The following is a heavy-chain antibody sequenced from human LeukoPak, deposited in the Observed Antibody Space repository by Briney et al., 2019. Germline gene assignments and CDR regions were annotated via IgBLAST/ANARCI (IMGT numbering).Heavy chain of an antibody. CDR2: IKQDGTEK. CDR1: GFTFTTYW. D-gene: IGHD3-10*01. CDR3: ARLSEMFRGPQVIYYFDY. J-gene: IGHJ4*02. V-gene: IGHV3-7*01. Sequence: GGSLRLSCGASGFTFTTYWMSWVRQAPGKGLEWVANIKQDGTEKYYMNSVKGRFTISRDYARNSLYLQLNSLRAEDTAVYYCARLSEMFRGPQVIYYFDYWGQGTLVTVSS.